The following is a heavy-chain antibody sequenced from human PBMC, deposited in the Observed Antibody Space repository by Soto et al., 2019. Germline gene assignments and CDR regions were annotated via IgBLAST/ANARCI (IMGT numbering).Heavy chain of an antibody. V-gene: IGHV3-7*01. CDR1: GFTFSSYW. D-gene: IGHD2-15*01. CDR3: ARDYALQSVVAAFYYFDY. Sequence: GGSLRLSCAASGFTFSSYWMSWVRQAPGKGLEWVANIKQDGSEKYYVDSVKGRFTISRDNAKNSLYLQMNSLRAEDTAVYYCARDYALQSVVAAFYYFDYWGQGTLVTVSS. CDR2: IKQDGSEK. J-gene: IGHJ4*02.